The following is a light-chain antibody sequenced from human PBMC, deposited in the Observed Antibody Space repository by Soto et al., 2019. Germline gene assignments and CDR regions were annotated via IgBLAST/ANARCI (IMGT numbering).Light chain of an antibody. V-gene: IGLV4-69*01. CDR3: QTWGAGVHV. CDR1: SEHTDYA. CDR2: VTHDGSH. Sequence: QSALTQPPSASASLGASVKVTCTLSSEHTDYAIAWHQQQPEKGPRFLMKVTHDGSHRNGDGIPDRFSGSSSGAERYLTISSLQSEDEADYYCQTWGAGVHVFGGGTKLTVL. J-gene: IGLJ3*02.